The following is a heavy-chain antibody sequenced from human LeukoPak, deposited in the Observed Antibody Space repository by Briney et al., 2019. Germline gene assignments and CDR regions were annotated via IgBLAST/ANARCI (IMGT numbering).Heavy chain of an antibody. D-gene: IGHD3-22*01. CDR1: GFTFSSYS. V-gene: IGHV3-21*01. J-gene: IGHJ4*02. CDR2: ISSSSSYI. CDR3: AGALPGYYDSSGYLDY. Sequence: GGSLRLSCAASGFTFSSYSMNWVRQAPGKGLEWVSSISSSSSYIYCADSVKGRFTISRDNAKNSLYLQMNSLRAEDTAVYYCAGALPGYYDSSGYLDYWGQGTLVTVSS.